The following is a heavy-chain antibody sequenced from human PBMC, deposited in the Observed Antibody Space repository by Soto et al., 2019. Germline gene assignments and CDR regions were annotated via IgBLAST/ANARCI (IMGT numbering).Heavy chain of an antibody. V-gene: IGHV3-23*01. CDR3: AIVLVSCSSTSCYGFDY. CDR2: ISGSGGST. CDR1: GFTFSSYA. Sequence: EVQLLESGGGLVQPGGSLRLSCAASGFTFSSYAMSWVRQAPGKGLEWVSAISGSGGSTYYADSAKGRYTISRDNSKNTLYLQMNSLRAEDTAVYYCAIVLVSCSSTSCYGFDYWGQGTLVTVSS. J-gene: IGHJ4*02. D-gene: IGHD2-2*01.